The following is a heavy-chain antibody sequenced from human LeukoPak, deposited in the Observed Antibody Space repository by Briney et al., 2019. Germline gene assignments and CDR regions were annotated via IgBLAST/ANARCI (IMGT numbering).Heavy chain of an antibody. J-gene: IGHJ4*02. Sequence: GGSLRLSCAASGFTFSTYWMYWVRQAPGKGLMWVSKISPDGSDTTYADSVKGRFTISRDNAKNTLYLQMNSLRAEDTAVYYCAKIMALYCSGGTCNEIDYWGQGTLVTVSS. D-gene: IGHD2-15*01. CDR3: AKIMALYCSGGTCNEIDY. CDR1: GFTFSTYW. CDR2: ISPDGSDT. V-gene: IGHV3-74*01.